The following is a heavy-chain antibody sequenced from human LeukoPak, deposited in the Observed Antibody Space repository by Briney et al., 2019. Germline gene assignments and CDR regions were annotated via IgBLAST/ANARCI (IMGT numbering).Heavy chain of an antibody. J-gene: IGHJ3*02. CDR3: ARYRTGTTWSNAFDI. CDR1: GGSISSGDYY. D-gene: IGHD1-7*01. Sequence: SQTLSLTCTVSGGSISSGDYYWSWIRQPPGKGLEWIGYIYYSGSTYYNPSLKSRVTISVDTSKNQFSLKLSSVTAADTAVYYCARYRTGTTWSNAFDIWGQGTMVTVSS. CDR2: IYYSGST. V-gene: IGHV4-30-4*01.